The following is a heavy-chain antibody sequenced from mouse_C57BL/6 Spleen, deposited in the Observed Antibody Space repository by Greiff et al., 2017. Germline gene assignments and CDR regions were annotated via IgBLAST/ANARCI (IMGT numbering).Heavy chain of an antibody. V-gene: IGHV1-54*01. CDR1: GYAFTNYL. J-gene: IGHJ2*01. D-gene: IGHD1-1*01. Sequence: QVQLKQSGAELVRPGTSVKVSCKASGYAFTNYLIEWVKQRPGQGLEWIGVINPGSGGTNYNEKFKGKATLTADKSSSPAYMQLSSLTSEDSAVYFCARSYYGSSPFDYWGQGTTLTVSS. CDR2: INPGSGGT. CDR3: ARSYYGSSPFDY.